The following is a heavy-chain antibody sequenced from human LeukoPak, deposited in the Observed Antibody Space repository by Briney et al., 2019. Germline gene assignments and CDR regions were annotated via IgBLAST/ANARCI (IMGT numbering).Heavy chain of an antibody. CDR3: AGEDSEAFDY. D-gene: IGHD1-26*01. CDR2: ISYDGSNK. Sequence: GGSLRLSCAASGFTFSSYTMHWVRQAPGKGLEWVAVISYDGSNKYYADSVKGRFTISRDNSKNTLYLQMNSLRAEDTAVYYCAGEDSEAFDYWGQGTLVTVSS. CDR1: GFTFSSYT. J-gene: IGHJ4*02. V-gene: IGHV3-30-3*01.